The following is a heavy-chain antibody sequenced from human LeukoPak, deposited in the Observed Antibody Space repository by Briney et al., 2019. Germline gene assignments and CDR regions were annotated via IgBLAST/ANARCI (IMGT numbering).Heavy chain of an antibody. V-gene: IGHV4-34*01. D-gene: IGHD6-13*01. J-gene: IGHJ4*02. CDR1: GGSFSGYY. CDR3: ASTVLAAAGDLIDY. Sequence: SETLSLTCVVYGGSFSGYYWSWIRHPPGKGLEWIGEINHSGSTNYNPSLKSRVTISVDTSKNQFSLKLSSVTAADTAVYYCASTVLAAAGDLIDYWGQGTLVTVSS. CDR2: INHSGST.